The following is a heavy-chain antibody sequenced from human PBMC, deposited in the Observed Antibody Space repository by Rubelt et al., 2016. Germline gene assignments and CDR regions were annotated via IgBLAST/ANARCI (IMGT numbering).Heavy chain of an antibody. CDR3: ARFALPAVTTAYYYYALDV. CDR2: IHAGNGDT. D-gene: IGHD4-17*01. V-gene: IGHV1-3*01. CDR1: GYPFATYA. Sequence: QVQLVQSGAEVKKPGASVKVSCKASGYPFATYAMHWVRQAPGQRLEWMGWIHAGNGDTTYAINLQAAVTFTSDTSASTAYMELSSLRSEDSAVYYCARFALPAVTTAYYYYALDVWGQGTTVTVSS. J-gene: IGHJ6*02.